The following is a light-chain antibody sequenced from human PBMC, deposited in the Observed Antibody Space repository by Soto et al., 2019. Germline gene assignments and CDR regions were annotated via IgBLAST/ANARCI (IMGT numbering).Light chain of an antibody. CDR2: GTS. V-gene: IGKV3-15*01. Sequence: EIVMTQSPVTLSVSPGERATLSCRASQNISRSLAWYQQKPGQGPSLLIYGTSTRAGGVPARFSGGGSGTEFTLTITSLQSEDFAVYYCQQYNNWPGTFGRGTKVDIK. CDR3: QQYNNWPGT. CDR1: QNISRS. J-gene: IGKJ1*01.